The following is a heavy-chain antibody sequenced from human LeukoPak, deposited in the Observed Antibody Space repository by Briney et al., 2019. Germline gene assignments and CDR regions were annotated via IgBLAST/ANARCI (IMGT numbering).Heavy chain of an antibody. V-gene: IGHV3-66*01. J-gene: IGHJ3*02. CDR1: GFTFGSYS. D-gene: IGHD1-26*01. CDR3: ASVRQDLVGATTDAFDI. Sequence: PGGSLRLSCAASGFTFGSYSMNWVRQAPGKGLEWVSVIYSGGSTYYADSVKGRFTISRDNSKNTLYLQMNSLRAEDTAVYYCASVRQDLVGATTDAFDIWGQGTMVTVSS. CDR2: IYSGGST.